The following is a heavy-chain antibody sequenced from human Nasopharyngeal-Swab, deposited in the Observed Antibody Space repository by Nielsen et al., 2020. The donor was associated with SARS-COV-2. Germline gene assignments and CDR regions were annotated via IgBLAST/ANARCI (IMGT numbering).Heavy chain of an antibody. CDR3: ARDRYCSGGSCFDWYFDF. CDR2: INYSGRT. CDR1: IGTFSDYS. D-gene: IGHD2-15*01. Sequence: SETLSLTCAVYIGTFSDYSWMWIRQPPGKGLEWIGEINYSGRTNYNPSLKSRVTISVDTSKNQFSLKLNSLTAADTAVYYCARDRYCSGGSCFDWYFDFWGRGTLVTVSS. J-gene: IGHJ2*01. V-gene: IGHV4-34*01.